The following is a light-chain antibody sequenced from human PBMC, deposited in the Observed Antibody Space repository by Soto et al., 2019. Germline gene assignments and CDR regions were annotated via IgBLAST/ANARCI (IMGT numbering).Light chain of an antibody. CDR1: RSVGSW. CDR3: QQYAGDRT. J-gene: IGKJ1*01. Sequence: RVTITCRASRSVGSWLAWYQQKPGKAPKLLIYDASTLDSGVPSMFSGSESGKEFTLPSSHPHSDDFATYQCQQYAGDRTFREGTKVDIK. CDR2: DAS. V-gene: IGKV1-5*01.